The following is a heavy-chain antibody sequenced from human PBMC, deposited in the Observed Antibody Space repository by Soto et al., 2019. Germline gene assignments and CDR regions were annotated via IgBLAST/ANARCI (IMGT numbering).Heavy chain of an antibody. Sequence: QVQLVESGGGVVQPGRSLRLSCAASGFTFSSYAMHWVRQAPGKGLEWVAVISYDGSNKYYADSVKGRVTISRDNSKNTLYLQMNSLRAEETAVYYCAREFIVVVTAIPGTPQLWGQGTLVTVSS. CDR3: AREFIVVVTAIPGTPQL. V-gene: IGHV3-30-3*01. CDR1: GFTFSSYA. D-gene: IGHD2-21*02. CDR2: ISYDGSNK. J-gene: IGHJ4*02.